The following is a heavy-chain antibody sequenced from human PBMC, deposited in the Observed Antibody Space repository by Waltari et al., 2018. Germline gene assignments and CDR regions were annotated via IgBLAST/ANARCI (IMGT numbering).Heavy chain of an antibody. V-gene: IGHV1-69*01. CDR1: GGTFSSYA. Sequence: QVQLVQSGAEVKKPGSSVKVSCKASGGTFSSYAISWGRQAPGQGLEWMGGIIPIFGTANYAQKFQGRVTITADESTSTAYMELSSLRSEDTAVYYCARDCSGGSCYDYYYYYYGMDVWGQGTTVTVSS. CDR2: IIPIFGTA. J-gene: IGHJ6*02. CDR3: ARDCSGGSCYDYYYYYYGMDV. D-gene: IGHD2-15*01.